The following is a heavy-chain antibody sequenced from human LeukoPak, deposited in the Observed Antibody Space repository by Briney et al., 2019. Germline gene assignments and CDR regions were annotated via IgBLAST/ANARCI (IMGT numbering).Heavy chain of an antibody. CDR2: ISSSSSTI. CDR3: ARYSSSSAFDY. CDR1: GFTFSSYS. V-gene: IGHV3-48*04. J-gene: IGHJ4*02. D-gene: IGHD6-6*01. Sequence: GGSLRLSCAASGFTFSSYSMNWVRQAPGKGLEWVSYISSSSSTIYYADSVKGRFTISRDNAKNSLYLQMNSLRAEDTAVYYCARYSSSSAFDYWGQGTLVTVSS.